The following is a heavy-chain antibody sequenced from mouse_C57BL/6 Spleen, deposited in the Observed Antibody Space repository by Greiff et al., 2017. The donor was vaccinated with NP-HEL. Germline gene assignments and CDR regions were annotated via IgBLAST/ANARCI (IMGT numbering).Heavy chain of an antibody. D-gene: IGHD1-1*01. J-gene: IGHJ3*01. CDR2: INPNNGGT. V-gene: IGHV1-22*01. CDR1: GYTFTNYN. Sequence: VQLQQSGPELVKPGASVKMSCKASGYTFTNYNMHWVKQSHGQSLEWIGYINPNNGGTSYNQKFKGKATLTVNKSSSTAYMELRSLTSEDSAVYYCARGGPYGFAYWGQGTLVTVSA. CDR3: ARGGPYGFAY.